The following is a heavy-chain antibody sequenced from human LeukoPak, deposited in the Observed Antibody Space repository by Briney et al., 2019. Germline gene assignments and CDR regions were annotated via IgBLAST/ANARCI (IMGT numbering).Heavy chain of an antibody. CDR3: ARVIAVAGIRAFDY. CDR1: GFTFSSYS. D-gene: IGHD6-19*01. J-gene: IGHJ4*02. V-gene: IGHV3-21*01. Sequence: GGSLRLSCAASGFTFSSYSMNWVRQAPGKGLEWVSSISSSSSYIYYADSVKGRFTISRGNAKNSLYLQMNSLRAEDTAVYYCARVIAVAGIRAFDYWGQGTLVTVSS. CDR2: ISSSSSYI.